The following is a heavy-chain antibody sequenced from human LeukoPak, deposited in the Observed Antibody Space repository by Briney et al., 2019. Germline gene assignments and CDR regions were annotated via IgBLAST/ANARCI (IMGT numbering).Heavy chain of an antibody. CDR3: AREASYGDRYYYYYGMDV. V-gene: IGHV1-46*01. Sequence: ASVKVSCKASGYTFTSYYMHWVRQAPGQGLEWMGIINPSGGSTSYAQKFQGRVTMTRDTSTSTVYMELSSLRSEDTAVYYCAREASYGDRYYYYYGMDVWGRGTTVTVSS. J-gene: IGHJ6*02. CDR2: INPSGGST. D-gene: IGHD4-17*01. CDR1: GYTFTSYY.